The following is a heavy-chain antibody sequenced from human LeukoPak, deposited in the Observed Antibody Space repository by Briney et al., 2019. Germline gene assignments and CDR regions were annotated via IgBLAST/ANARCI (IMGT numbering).Heavy chain of an antibody. J-gene: IGHJ4*02. Sequence: PGGSLRLSCAASGFTFSSYAMSWVRQAPGKGLEWVSALSGSGGNTYYTDSVKGRSTISRDNSKNTLYLQMNSLRAEDTAVYYCARADYDILTGYPLFDYWGQGTLVTVSS. CDR1: GFTFSSYA. CDR3: ARADYDILTGYPLFDY. V-gene: IGHV3-23*01. D-gene: IGHD3-9*01. CDR2: LSGSGGNT.